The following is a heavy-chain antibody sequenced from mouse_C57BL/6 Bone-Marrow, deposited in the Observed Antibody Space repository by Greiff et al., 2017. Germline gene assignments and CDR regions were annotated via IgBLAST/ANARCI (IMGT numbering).Heavy chain of an antibody. V-gene: IGHV4-1*01. CDR1: GVDFSRYW. CDR2: INPDSSTI. J-gene: IGHJ4*01. Sequence: EADGVDFSRYWMSWVRRAPGKGLEWIGEINPDSSTINYAPSLKDKFIISRDNAKNTLYLQMSKVRSEDTALYYCAREGSNYDYYAMDYWGQGTSVTVSS. CDR3: AREGSNYDYYAMDY. D-gene: IGHD2-5*01.